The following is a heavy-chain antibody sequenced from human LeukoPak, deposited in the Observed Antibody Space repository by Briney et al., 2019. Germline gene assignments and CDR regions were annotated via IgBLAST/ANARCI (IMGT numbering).Heavy chain of an antibody. CDR1: GGSISSSY. D-gene: IGHD5-18*01. J-gene: IGHJ5*02. Sequence: PSETLSLTCTVFGGSISSSYWSWIRQPPGKGLEWIGHIYNSGSDNYNPSLESRVTISVDTSKSQFSLKLSSVTAADTAVYYCARDMVDRDMVKSLGWFDPWGQGTLVIVSS. V-gene: IGHV4-59*01. CDR3: ARDMVDRDMVKSLGWFDP. CDR2: IYNSGSD.